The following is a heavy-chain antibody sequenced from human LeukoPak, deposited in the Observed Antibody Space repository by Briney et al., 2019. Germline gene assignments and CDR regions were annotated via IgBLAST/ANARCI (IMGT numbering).Heavy chain of an antibody. CDR1: GFTFSSYG. CDR3: AKDFSARSYSSSSDY. J-gene: IGHJ4*02. V-gene: IGHV3-30*18. D-gene: IGHD6-6*01. CDR2: ISYDGSNK. Sequence: GGSLRLSCAASGFTFSSYGMHWVRQAPGKGLEWVAVISYDGSNKYYADSVKGRFTTSRDNSKNTLYLQMNSLRAEDTAVYYCAKDFSARSYSSSSDYWGQGTLVTVSS.